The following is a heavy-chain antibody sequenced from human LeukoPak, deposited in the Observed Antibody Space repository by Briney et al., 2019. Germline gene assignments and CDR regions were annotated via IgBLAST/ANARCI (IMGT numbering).Heavy chain of an antibody. D-gene: IGHD6-19*01. CDR2: IIPIFGTA. CDR1: GGTFSSYA. J-gene: IGHJ3*02. Sequence: GASVKVSCKASGGTFSSYATSWVRQAPGQGLESMGRIIPIFGTANYAQKFQGRVTITTDESTSTAYMELSSLRSEDTAVYYCARGPQQWLHAFDIWGQGTMVTVSS. V-gene: IGHV1-69*05. CDR3: ARGPQQWLHAFDI.